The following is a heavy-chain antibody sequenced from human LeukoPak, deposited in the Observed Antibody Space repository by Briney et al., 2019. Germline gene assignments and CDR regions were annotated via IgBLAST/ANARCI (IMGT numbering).Heavy chain of an antibody. CDR2: FYYSGST. Sequence: SETLSLTCTVSGGSISSSSYYWGWIRQPPGKGLEWIGSFYYSGSTYYNPSLKSRVTISVDTSKNQFSLKLSSVTAADTAVYYCARGGRSLVAAQFDLWGRGTLVTVSS. CDR1: GGSISSSSYY. CDR3: ARGGRSLVAAQFDL. J-gene: IGHJ2*01. V-gene: IGHV4-39*01. D-gene: IGHD2-15*01.